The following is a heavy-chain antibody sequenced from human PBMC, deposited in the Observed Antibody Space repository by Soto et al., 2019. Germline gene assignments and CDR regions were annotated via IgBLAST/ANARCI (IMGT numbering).Heavy chain of an antibody. V-gene: IGHV1-58*01. D-gene: IGHD3-22*01. CDR1: GFTFTSSA. CDR3: AADRYYYDSSGYSDAFDI. J-gene: IGHJ3*02. CDR2: IVVGSGNT. Sequence: SVKVSCKASGFTFTSSAVQWVRQARGQRLEWIGWIVVGSGNTNYAQKFQERVTITRDMSTSAAYMELSSLRSEDAAVYYCAADRYYYDSSGYSDAFDIWGQGTMVTVSS.